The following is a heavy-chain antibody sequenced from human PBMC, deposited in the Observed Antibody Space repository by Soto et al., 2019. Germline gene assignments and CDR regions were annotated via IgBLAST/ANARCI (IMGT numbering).Heavy chain of an antibody. CDR1: GFTFSSYG. D-gene: IGHD1-7*01. CDR2: ISYDGSNK. CDR3: AFTNWNYGVVDY. Sequence: LGGSLRLSCAASGFTFSSYGMHGVRQAPGKGLEWVAVISYDGSNKYYADSVKGRFTISRDNAKNSLYLQMNSLRAENTAVYYCAFTNWNYGVVDYWGQGTLVTVSS. J-gene: IGHJ4*02. V-gene: IGHV3-30*03.